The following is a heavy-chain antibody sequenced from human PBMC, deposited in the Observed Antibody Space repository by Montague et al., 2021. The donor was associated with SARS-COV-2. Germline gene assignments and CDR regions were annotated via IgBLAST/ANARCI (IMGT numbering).Heavy chain of an antibody. CDR2: NNK. CDR3: ATELELSAFDI. Sequence: NNKYHVDSVKGRFTISRDNSKNTLYLQMNSLRAEDTAVYYCATELELSAFDIWGQGTMVTVSS. D-gene: IGHD1-7*01. V-gene: IGHV3-30*01. J-gene: IGHJ3*02.